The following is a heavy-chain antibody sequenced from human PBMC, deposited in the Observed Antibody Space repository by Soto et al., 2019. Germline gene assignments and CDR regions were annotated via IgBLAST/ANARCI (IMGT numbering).Heavy chain of an antibody. D-gene: IGHD3-3*01. V-gene: IGHV4-34*01. CDR2: IHHSGGV. J-gene: IGHJ4*02. CDR3: ARGTNPDFWGA. CDR1: GGTFSGYY. Sequence: QVQLHQWGAGLLKTSETLSLTGGGYGGTFSGYYWSWIRLTPGKGLQWIGEIHHSGGVTYNPSLKRRVTISAATSQSHFSLNLTSVTVAETAVYYCARGTNPDFWGAWGPGDPVIVSS.